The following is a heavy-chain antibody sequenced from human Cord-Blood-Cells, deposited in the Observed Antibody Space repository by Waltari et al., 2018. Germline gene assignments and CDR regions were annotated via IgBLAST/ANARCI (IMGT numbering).Heavy chain of an antibody. V-gene: IGHV3-21*01. D-gene: IGHD4-17*01. CDR1: GFTFSSYS. CDR2: ISSSSSYI. CDR3: AREPDYGDYFDY. Sequence: EVQLVESGGGLVKPGGSLRLSCAASGFTFSSYSMNWVRQAPGKGLEWVSYISSSSSYICYANSVKGRFTISRDNAKNSLYLQMNSLRAEDTAVYYCAREPDYGDYFDYWGQGTLVTVSS. J-gene: IGHJ4*02.